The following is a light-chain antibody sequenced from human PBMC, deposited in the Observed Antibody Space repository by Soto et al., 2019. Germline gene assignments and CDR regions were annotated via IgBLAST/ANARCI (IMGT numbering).Light chain of an antibody. CDR1: LPISNY. J-gene: IGKJ4*01. CDR2: AAS. CDR3: HQYNTFLT. Sequence: DIQMTQSPSSLSASVGDRVTITCRASLPISNYLAWYQQKPGKIPNLLIYAASPLQAGVPSLFSDGGSGTDFTLTSGTLQPEDVATYYCHQYNTFLTFSGGTKVEIK. V-gene: IGKV1-27*01.